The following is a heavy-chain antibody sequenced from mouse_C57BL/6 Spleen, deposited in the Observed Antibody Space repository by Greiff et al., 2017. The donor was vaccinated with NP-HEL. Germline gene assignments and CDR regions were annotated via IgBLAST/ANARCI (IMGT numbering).Heavy chain of an antibody. J-gene: IGHJ1*03. CDR3: ANYYGSRGSYWYFDV. V-gene: IGHV1-59*01. CDR2: IDPSDSYT. CDR1: GYTFTSYL. D-gene: IGHD1-1*01. Sequence: QVQLQQPGAELVRPGTSVKLSCKASGYTFTSYLMHWVKQRPGQGLEWIGVIDPSDSYTNYNQKFKGKATLTVDTSSSTAYMQLSSLTSEDSAVYYCANYYGSRGSYWYFDVWGTGTTVTVSS.